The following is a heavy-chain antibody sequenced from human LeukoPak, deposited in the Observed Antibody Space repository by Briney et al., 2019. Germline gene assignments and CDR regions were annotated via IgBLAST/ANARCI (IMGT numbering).Heavy chain of an antibody. CDR3: ARAWGGDSSGYYQGGFDY. J-gene: IGHJ4*02. V-gene: IGHV1-69*05. CDR1: GGTFSTYS. Sequence: SVKVSCKASGGTFSTYSISWVRQAPGQGLERMGRITPIFGTANYAQKFHGRVTITTDESTNTAYMELSSLTSEDTAVYYCARAWGGDSSGYYQGGFDYWGQGTLVTVSS. D-gene: IGHD3-22*01. CDR2: ITPIFGTA.